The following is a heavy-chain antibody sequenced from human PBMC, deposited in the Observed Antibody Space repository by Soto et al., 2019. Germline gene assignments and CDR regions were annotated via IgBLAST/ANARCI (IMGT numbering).Heavy chain of an antibody. CDR1: GGYISSYY. CDR3: AGSSGWYYFDY. CDR2: IYYSGST. D-gene: IGHD6-19*01. J-gene: IGHJ4*02. V-gene: IGHV4-59*08. Sequence: SETLSLTCTVSGGYISSYYWSWIRQPPGKGLEWIGYIYYSGSTNYNPSLKSRVTISVDTSKNQFSLKMSSVTAADTAVYYCAGSSGWYYFDYWGQGTLVTVSS.